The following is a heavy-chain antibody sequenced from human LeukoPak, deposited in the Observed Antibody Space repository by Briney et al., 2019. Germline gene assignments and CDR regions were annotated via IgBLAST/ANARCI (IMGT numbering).Heavy chain of an antibody. CDR2: IYPSDSDT. D-gene: IGHD2-21*02. J-gene: IGHJ3*02. V-gene: IGHV5-51*01. Sequence: GKSLKISCKASGYSFTTYWIGWVRQMPGKGLEWMGIIYPSDSDTRYNPSFQGQVTMSADRSTTTAYLQWSSLKASDTAIYYCARRDGPFDIWGQGAMVTVSS. CDR3: ARRDGPFDI. CDR1: GYSFTTYW.